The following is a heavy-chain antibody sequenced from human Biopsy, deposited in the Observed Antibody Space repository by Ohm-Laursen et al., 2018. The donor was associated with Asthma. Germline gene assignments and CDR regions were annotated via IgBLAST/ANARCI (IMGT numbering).Heavy chain of an antibody. CDR2: THLNGCT. J-gene: IGHJ6*02. V-gene: IGHV4-34*04. CDR1: GGSFSSNY. D-gene: IGHD1-26*01. Sequence: SETLSLTCAVYGGSFSSNYWSWIRQTPGKGLGRLWDTHLNGCTNTNHTPSNRPPLSVDTSKNQFSLRLTSVTAADTAVYYCARGSSSRLSQWELLVSGGKRAHSYYGMDVWGQGTTVTVSS. CDR3: ARGSSSRLSQWELLVSGGKRAHSYYGMDV.